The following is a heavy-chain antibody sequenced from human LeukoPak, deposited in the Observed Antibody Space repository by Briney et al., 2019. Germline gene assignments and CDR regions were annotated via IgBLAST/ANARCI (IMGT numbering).Heavy chain of an antibody. D-gene: IGHD3-10*01. J-gene: IGHJ4*02. CDR2: ISSSSSYI. CDR3: ARDGSRITMVRGVQAPDY. CDR1: GFTFSSYS. V-gene: IGHV3-21*01. Sequence: ETGGSLRLSCAASGFTFSSYSMNWVRQAPGKGLEWVSSISSSSSYIYYADSVKGRFTISRDNAKNSLYLQMNSLRAEDTAVYYCARDGSRITMVRGVQAPDYWGQGTLVTVSS.